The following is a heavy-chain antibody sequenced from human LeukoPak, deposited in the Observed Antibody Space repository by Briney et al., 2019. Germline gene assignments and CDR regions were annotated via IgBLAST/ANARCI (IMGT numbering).Heavy chain of an antibody. CDR1: GFTFSSYW. CDR2: IKSDGSST. CDR3: ARDKSAGADTGSSFYY. V-gene: IGHV3-74*01. J-gene: IGHJ4*02. D-gene: IGHD3-10*01. Sequence: GGCLRLSCAASGFTFSSYWVRWVRQARGKGLVWVSRIKSDGSSTSYADSVKGRFTISRDNAKNSLYLQMDSLRAEDTAVYYCARDKSAGADTGSSFYYWGQGALVTVSS.